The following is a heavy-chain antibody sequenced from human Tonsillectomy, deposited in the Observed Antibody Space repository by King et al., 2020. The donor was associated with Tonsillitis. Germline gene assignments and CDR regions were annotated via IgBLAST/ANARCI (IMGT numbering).Heavy chain of an antibody. Sequence: VQLLESGGGLVQPGGSLRLSCAASGFTFSSYAMSWVRQAPGKGLEWVSAISGSGGSTYYADSVKGRFTISRDNSKNTLYLQMNSLRAEDTAVYYCAKDPLYSSSWSAWFDPWGQGTLVTVSS. D-gene: IGHD6-13*01. CDR3: AKDPLYSSSWSAWFDP. CDR1: GFTFSSYA. J-gene: IGHJ5*02. CDR2: ISGSGGST. V-gene: IGHV3-23*01.